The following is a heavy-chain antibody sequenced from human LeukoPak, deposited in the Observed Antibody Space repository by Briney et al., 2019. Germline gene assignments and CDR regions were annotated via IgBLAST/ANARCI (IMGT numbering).Heavy chain of an antibody. CDR3: TREGPMVKWRYGMDV. CDR1: GLTFSSYW. CDR2: IKQDGSEK. Sequence: GGSLRLSCVASGLTFSSYWMSWVRQAPGKGLEWVANIKQDGSEKYYVDSVKGRFTISRDNAKNSLYLQMNSLRAEDTAVYYCTREGPMVKWRYGMDVWGQGTTVTVSS. D-gene: IGHD3-10*01. J-gene: IGHJ6*02. V-gene: IGHV3-7*01.